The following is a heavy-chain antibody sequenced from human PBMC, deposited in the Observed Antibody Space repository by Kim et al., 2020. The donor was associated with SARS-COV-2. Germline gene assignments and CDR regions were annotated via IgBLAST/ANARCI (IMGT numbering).Heavy chain of an antibody. CDR2: IYYSGST. J-gene: IGHJ3*02. CDR1: GGSISSGDYY. CDR3: ARADYGGNSLNAFDI. V-gene: IGHV4-30-4*01. Sequence: SETLSLTCTVSGGSISSGDYYWSWIRQPPGKGLEWIGYIYYSGSTYYNPSLKSRVTISVDTSKNQFSLKLSSVTAADTAVYYCARADYGGNSLNAFDIWGQGTMVTVSS. D-gene: IGHD4-17*01.